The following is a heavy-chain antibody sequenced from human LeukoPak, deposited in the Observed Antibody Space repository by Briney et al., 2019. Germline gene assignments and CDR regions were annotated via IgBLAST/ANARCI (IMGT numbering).Heavy chain of an antibody. J-gene: IGHJ6*03. V-gene: IGHV6-1*01. CDR1: GDSVSSNSAA. CDR2: TYYRSKWYN. CDR3: VRGLAIAVAGTYYYYMDV. D-gene: IGHD6-19*01. Sequence: SQTLSLTCAISGDSVSSNSAAWNWIRQSPSRGLEWLGRTYYRSKWYNDYAVSVKSRITITPDTSKNQFSLQLNSVTPEDTAVYYCVRGLAIAVAGTYYYYMDVWGKGTTVTVSS.